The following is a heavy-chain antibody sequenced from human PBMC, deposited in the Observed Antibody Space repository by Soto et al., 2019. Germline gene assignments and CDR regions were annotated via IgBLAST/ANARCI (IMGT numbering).Heavy chain of an antibody. CDR1: GGTFSSYT. Sequence: QVQLVQSGAEVTKPGSSVKVSCKASGGTFSSYTISWVRQAPGQGLEWMGRIIPILGIANYAQKLQGRVTITADKSTSTAYMELSSLRSEDTAVYYCARTTTGEFDYWGQGTLVTVSS. V-gene: IGHV1-69*02. J-gene: IGHJ4*02. D-gene: IGHD4-4*01. CDR2: IIPILGIA. CDR3: ARTTTGEFDY.